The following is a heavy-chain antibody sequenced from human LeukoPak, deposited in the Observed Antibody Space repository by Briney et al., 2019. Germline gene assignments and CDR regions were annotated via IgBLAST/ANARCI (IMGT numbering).Heavy chain of an antibody. V-gene: IGHV4-34*01. CDR2: INHSGST. CDR1: GGSSSGYY. Sequence: SETLSLTCAVYGGSSSGYYWSWIRQPPGKGLEWIGEINHSGSTNYNPSLKSRVTISVDTSKNQFSLKLSSVTAADTAVYYCARAETGPYVGYCSSTSCYGGPFDYWGQGTLVTVSS. CDR3: ARAETGPYVGYCSSTSCYGGPFDY. J-gene: IGHJ4*02. D-gene: IGHD2-2*01.